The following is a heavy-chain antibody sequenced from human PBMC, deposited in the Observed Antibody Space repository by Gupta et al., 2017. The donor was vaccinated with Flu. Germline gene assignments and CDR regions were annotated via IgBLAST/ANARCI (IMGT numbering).Heavy chain of an antibody. CDR1: GGSISSYY. CDR2: IYYSGST. V-gene: IGHV4-59*01. Sequence: QVQLQESGPGLVKPSETLSLTCTVSGGSISSYYWSWIRQPPGKGLEWIGYIYYSGSTNYNPSLKSRVTISVDTSKNQFSLKLSSVTAADTAVYYCARVGGFSSGWWAIDYWGQGTLVTVSS. CDR3: ARVGGFSSGWWAIDY. J-gene: IGHJ4*02. D-gene: IGHD6-19*01.